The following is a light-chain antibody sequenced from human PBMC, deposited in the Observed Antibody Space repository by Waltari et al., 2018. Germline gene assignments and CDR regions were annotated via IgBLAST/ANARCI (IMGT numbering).Light chain of an antibody. CDR1: QSLRSNF. V-gene: IGKV3-20*01. Sequence: EIVLTQSPGTLYLSPGERATLSCRASQSLRSNFLAWYQHKAVQAPRLLIYGTSTRATGIPDMFSGSGSGTDFTLAIRRLEPEDFAVYYCQQYDSSPRTFGLGTKVEVK. CDR3: QQYDSSPRT. CDR2: GTS. J-gene: IGKJ1*01.